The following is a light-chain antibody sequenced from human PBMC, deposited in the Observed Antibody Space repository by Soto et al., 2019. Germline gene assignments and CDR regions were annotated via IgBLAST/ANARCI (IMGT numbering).Light chain of an antibody. V-gene: IGLV2-14*01. Sequence: QSALTQPASVSGSPGQSITISCTGTSSDVGGYNYVSWYQQHPGKAPKLIIYDVNNRPSGVSNRFSGSKSGNTASLTISGLQAEDEAYYYCSSYTSSSTLVFGTGTKLTVL. CDR2: DVN. CDR1: SSDVGGYNY. CDR3: SSYTSSSTLV. J-gene: IGLJ1*01.